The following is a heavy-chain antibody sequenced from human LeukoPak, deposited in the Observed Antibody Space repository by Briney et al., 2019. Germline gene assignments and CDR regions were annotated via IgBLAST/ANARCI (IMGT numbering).Heavy chain of an antibody. CDR2: IKSKTDGGTT. CDR3: ASHSQWGSGSYYHVFY. V-gene: IGHV3-15*01. J-gene: IGHJ4*02. D-gene: IGHD3-10*01. Sequence: GGSLRLSCAASGFTFSNAWMSWVRQAPGKGLEWVGRIKSKTDGGTTDYAAPVKGRFIISRDDSKNTLYLQMNSLRAEDTAVYYCASHSQWGSGSYYHVFYWGQGNLVTVSS. CDR1: GFTFSNAW.